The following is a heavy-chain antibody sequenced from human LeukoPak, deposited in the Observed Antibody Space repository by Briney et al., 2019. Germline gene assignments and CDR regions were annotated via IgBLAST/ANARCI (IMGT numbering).Heavy chain of an antibody. CDR2: IYTSGST. J-gene: IGHJ6*03. V-gene: IGHV4-61*02. Sequence: SETLSLTCTVSGGSISSGSYYWRWIRQPAGKGLEWIGRIYTSGSTNYNPSLKSRVTISVDTSKNQFSLKLSSVTAADTAVYYCARAGGFIAAAGNQYYYYYMDVWGKGTTVTISS. CDR3: ARAGGFIAAAGNQYYYYYMDV. CDR1: GGSISSGSYY. D-gene: IGHD6-13*01.